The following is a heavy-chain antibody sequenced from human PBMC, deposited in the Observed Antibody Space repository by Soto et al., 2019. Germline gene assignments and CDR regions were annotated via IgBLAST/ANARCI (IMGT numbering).Heavy chain of an antibody. Sequence: SETLSLTCSVSGDSISRIDYYWTWIRQHPEKGLEWIGDIYFRGNTYYSPSLESRLTISVDTSKNQFSLKLTSVTAADTAVYYCAREGGSYDSGGYLIRGAFDIWGQGTMVTVSS. CDR3: AREGGSYDSGGYLIRGAFDI. CDR1: GDSISRIDYY. D-gene: IGHD3-22*01. V-gene: IGHV4-31*03. CDR2: IYFRGNT. J-gene: IGHJ3*02.